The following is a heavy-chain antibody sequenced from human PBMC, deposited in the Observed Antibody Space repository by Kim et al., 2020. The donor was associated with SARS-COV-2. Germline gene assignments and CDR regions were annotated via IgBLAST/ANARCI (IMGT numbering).Heavy chain of an antibody. CDR2: INHSGST. Sequence: SETLSLTCAVYGGSFSGYYWSWIRQPPGKGLEWIGEINHSGSTNYNPSLKSRVTISVDTSKNQFSLKLSSVTAADTAVYYCARGRGYYYDSSGYYWG. V-gene: IGHV4-34*01. CDR1: GGSFSGYY. CDR3: ARGRGYYYDSSGYY. D-gene: IGHD3-22*01. J-gene: IGHJ4*01.